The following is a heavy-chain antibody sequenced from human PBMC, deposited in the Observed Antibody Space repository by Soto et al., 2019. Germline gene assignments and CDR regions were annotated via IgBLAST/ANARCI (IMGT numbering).Heavy chain of an antibody. D-gene: IGHD5-12*01. CDR1: GFTFSSYA. CDR3: ANEMKTGWLQSHFNY. V-gene: IGHV3-23*01. CDR2: ISGSGGRT. Sequence: GGSLGLSCAASGFTFSSYAMCWVRQAPGKGLEWVSAISGSGGRTYYADSVKGRFSISSDNSNNTLYLQMNSLRAEDTAIYYFANEMKTGWLQSHFNYWCQGSLVTVSS. J-gene: IGHJ4*02.